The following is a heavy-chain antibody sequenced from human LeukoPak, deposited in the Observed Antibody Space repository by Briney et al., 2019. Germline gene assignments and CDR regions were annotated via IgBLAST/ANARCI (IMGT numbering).Heavy chain of an antibody. D-gene: IGHD6-13*01. CDR2: IYYSGST. CDR1: GGSISSYY. CDR3: ARDIRAGVAAAGPYNWFDP. J-gene: IGHJ5*02. V-gene: IGHV4-59*12. Sequence: SETLSLTCTVSGGSISSYYWSWIRQPPGKGLEWIGYIYYSGSTNYNPSLKSRVTISVDTSKNQFSLKLSSVTAADTAVYYCARDIRAGVAAAGPYNWFDPWGQGTLVTVSS.